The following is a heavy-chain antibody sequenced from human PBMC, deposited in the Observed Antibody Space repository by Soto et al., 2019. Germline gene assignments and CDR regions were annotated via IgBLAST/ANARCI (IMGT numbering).Heavy chain of an antibody. J-gene: IGHJ6*02. CDR2: ITFSGNTV. D-gene: IGHD2-15*01. CDR1: GFTFSDSY. Sequence: SLRLSCAPSGFTFSDSYMGWLRQAPGKGLEWISYITFSGNTVYYADSLKGRFTMSRDNAKNSLYLQMNRLRAEDTAVYYGARGSWPGNYGMDGWGQGTTVTVSS. V-gene: IGHV3-11*01. CDR3: ARGSWPGNYGMDG.